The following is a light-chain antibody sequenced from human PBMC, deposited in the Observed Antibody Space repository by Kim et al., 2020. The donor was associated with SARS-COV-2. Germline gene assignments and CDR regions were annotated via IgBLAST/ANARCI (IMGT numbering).Light chain of an antibody. V-gene: IGKV3-15*01. CDR3: QQYNNWPGT. Sequence: EIVMTQSPATLSVSPGERATLSCRASQSVSSNLAWYQQKPGQAPRLLIYGASTRATGIPARFNGSGSGTEFTLTISSLQSEDFAVYYCQQYNNWPGTFGQGTKVDIK. J-gene: IGKJ1*01. CDR1: QSVSSN. CDR2: GAS.